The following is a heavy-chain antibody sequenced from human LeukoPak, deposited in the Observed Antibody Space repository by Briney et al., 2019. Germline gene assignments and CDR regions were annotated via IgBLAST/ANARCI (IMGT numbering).Heavy chain of an antibody. CDR1: GYTFTGYY. D-gene: IGHD6-25*01. J-gene: IGHJ5*02. CDR3: ARDKPRIEQRGVGFDP. V-gene: IGHV1-2*02. CDR2: INPNSGGT. Sequence: GASVKVSCKASGYTFTGYYMHWVRQAPGQGLEWMGWINPNSGGTNYAQKFQGRVTMTRDTSISTAYMELSRLRSDDTAVYYCARDKPRIEQRGVGFDPWGQGTLVTVSS.